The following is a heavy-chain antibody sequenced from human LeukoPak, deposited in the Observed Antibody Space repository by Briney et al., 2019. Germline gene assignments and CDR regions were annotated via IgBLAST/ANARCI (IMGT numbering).Heavy chain of an antibody. CDR2: IYTSGST. Sequence: PSETLSLTCTVSGGSISSGSYYWSWIRQPAGKGLEWIGRIYTSGSTNYNPSLKSRVTISVDTSKNQFSLKLSSVTAADTAVYYWAREVIRSKIAYGGQETLVTVPS. V-gene: IGHV4-61*02. CDR1: GGSISSGSYY. D-gene: IGHD3-3*01. CDR3: AREVIRSKIAY. J-gene: IGHJ4*02.